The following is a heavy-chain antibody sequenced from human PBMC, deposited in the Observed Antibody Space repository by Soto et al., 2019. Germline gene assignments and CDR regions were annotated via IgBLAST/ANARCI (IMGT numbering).Heavy chain of an antibody. CDR3: AKAPVLRFLEWLSPDY. Sequence: GGSLRLSCAASGFTFSSYAMSWVRQAPGKGLEWVSAISGSGGSTYYADSVKGRFTISRDNSKNTLYLQMNSLRAEDTAVYYCAKAPVLRFLEWLSPDYWGQGTLVTVSS. CDR1: GFTFSSYA. CDR2: ISGSGGST. D-gene: IGHD3-3*01. J-gene: IGHJ4*02. V-gene: IGHV3-23*01.